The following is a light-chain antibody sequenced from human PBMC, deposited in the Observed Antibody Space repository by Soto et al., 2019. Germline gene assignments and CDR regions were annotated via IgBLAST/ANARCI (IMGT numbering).Light chain of an antibody. CDR3: QQYGSTPLT. Sequence: EIVLTQSPGTLSLSPGERATLSCRASQSVGSNKLAWYQQKRGQAPRFLMYDASTRATGIPDRFSGSGSGTDFTLTISRLVPEDFAVYYCQQYGSTPLTFGGGTKVEIK. J-gene: IGKJ4*01. V-gene: IGKV3-20*01. CDR1: QSVGSNK. CDR2: DAS.